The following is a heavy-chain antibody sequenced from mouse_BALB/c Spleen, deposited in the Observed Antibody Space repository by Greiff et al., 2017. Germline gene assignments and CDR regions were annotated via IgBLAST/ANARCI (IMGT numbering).Heavy chain of an antibody. J-gene: IGHJ2*01. CDR2: INPGSGGT. D-gene: IGHD1-1*01. CDR1: GYAFTNYL. CDR3: ARRGTVVVDY. Sequence: QVQLKQSGAELVRPGTSVKVSCKASGYAFTNYLIEWVKQRPGQGLEWIGVINPGSGGTNYNEKFKGKATLTADKSSSTAYMQLSSLTSDDSAVYFCARRGTVVVDYWGQGTTLTVSS. V-gene: IGHV1-54*01.